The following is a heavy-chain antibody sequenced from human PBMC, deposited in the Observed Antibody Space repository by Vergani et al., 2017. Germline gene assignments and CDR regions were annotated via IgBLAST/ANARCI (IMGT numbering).Heavy chain of an antibody. CDR3: AKDPGWDY. CDR1: GLTFTYYG. D-gene: IGHD6-19*01. Sequence: VQLVESGGGVVQPGGSLRLSCEASGLTFTYYGMHWVRQAPGKGLEWVAFIRNDGSNTYDAASVKGRFSISRDNSKNTLYLQMSSLGTEDTAVYYCAKDPGWDYWGQGTLVTVSS. CDR2: IRNDGSNT. J-gene: IGHJ4*02. V-gene: IGHV3-30*02.